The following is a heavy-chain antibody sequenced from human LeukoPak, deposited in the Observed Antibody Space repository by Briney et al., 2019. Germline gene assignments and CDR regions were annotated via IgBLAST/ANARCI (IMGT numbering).Heavy chain of an antibody. CDR1: GFTFSDYY. J-gene: IGHJ4*02. Sequence: GGSLRLSCAASGFTFSDYYMSWIRQAPGKGLEWVSYISSSSSYTNYADSVKGRFTISRDNAKNSLYLQMNSLRAGDTAVYYCARVSGDSYFDYWGQGTLVTVSS. D-gene: IGHD4-17*01. CDR3: ARVSGDSYFDY. V-gene: IGHV3-11*05. CDR2: ISSSSSYT.